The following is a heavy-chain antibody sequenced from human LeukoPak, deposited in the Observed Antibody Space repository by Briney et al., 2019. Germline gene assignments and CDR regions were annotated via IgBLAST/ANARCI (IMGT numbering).Heavy chain of an antibody. CDR2: ISAYNGNT. Sequence: ASVKVSCKASGYTFTSYGISWVRQAPGQGLEWMGWISAYNGNTNYAQKLQGRVTMTTDTSTSTAYMELRSLRSDDTAVYYCAREGLRDWNDPKGFDYWGQGTLVTVSS. V-gene: IGHV1-18*01. D-gene: IGHD1-1*01. CDR3: AREGLRDWNDPKGFDY. J-gene: IGHJ4*02. CDR1: GYTFTSYG.